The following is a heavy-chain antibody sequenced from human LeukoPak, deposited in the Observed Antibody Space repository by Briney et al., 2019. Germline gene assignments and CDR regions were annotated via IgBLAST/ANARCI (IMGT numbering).Heavy chain of an antibody. CDR2: IYHSGST. V-gene: IGHV4-38-2*02. CDR3: ARVRASSGWLFDY. D-gene: IGHD6-19*01. Sequence: PSETLSLTCTVSGYSISSGYYWGWIRQPPGKGLAWIGSIYHSGSTYYNPSLKSRVTISVDTSKNQFSLKLSSVTAADTAVYYCARVRASSGWLFDYWGQGTLVTVSS. J-gene: IGHJ4*02. CDR1: GYSISSGYY.